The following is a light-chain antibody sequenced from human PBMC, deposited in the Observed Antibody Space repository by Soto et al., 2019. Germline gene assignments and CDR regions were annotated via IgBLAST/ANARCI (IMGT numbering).Light chain of an antibody. J-gene: IGKJ4*01. V-gene: IGKV1-9*01. Sequence: DIQMAQSPSTLSASVGRRVTITCRASQGISTYLAWYQQKPGIAPKLLIYAASTLQSGVPSRFSGSGSGTDFTLTISSLQPEDFATYYCQQLNTYPSTFGGGTKVDIK. CDR1: QGISTY. CDR2: AAS. CDR3: QQLNTYPST.